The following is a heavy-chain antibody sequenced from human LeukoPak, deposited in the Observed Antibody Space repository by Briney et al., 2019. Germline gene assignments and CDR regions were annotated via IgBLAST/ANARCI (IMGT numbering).Heavy chain of an antibody. V-gene: IGHV3-9*01. CDR1: GLTFDDYA. D-gene: IGHD6-19*01. Sequence: PGRSLRLSCAASGLTFDDYAMHWARQAPGKGLEWVPAISWNSGSIGYADSVKGRFTITRDNAKNSLYLQMNSLRAEDTALYYCAKSSRRRLAVAGISAFDIWGQGTMVTVSS. CDR2: ISWNSGSI. J-gene: IGHJ3*02. CDR3: AKSSRRRLAVAGISAFDI.